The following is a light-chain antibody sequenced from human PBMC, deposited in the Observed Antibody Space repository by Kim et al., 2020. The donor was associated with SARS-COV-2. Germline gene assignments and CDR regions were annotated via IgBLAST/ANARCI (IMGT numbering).Light chain of an antibody. J-gene: IGLJ1*01. Sequence: SSELTQDPAVSVALGQTVTITCQGDSLRGHYASWYQQKPGQAPVFVIYGENNRPSGIPDRFSGSNSGNTASLTITGAQAADEADYYCGSRDPGGIFYVFGPGTKVTVL. CDR1: SLRGHY. CDR2: GEN. CDR3: GSRDPGGIFYV. V-gene: IGLV3-19*01.